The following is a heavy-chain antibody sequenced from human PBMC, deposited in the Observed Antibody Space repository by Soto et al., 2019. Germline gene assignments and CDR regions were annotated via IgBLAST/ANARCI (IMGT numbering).Heavy chain of an antibody. CDR2: ISAYNGNT. D-gene: IGHD3-9*01. CDR3: ARDRVILTSGYFQH. J-gene: IGHJ1*01. V-gene: IGHV1-18*04. CDR1: GYTFTSYG. Sequence: ASVKVSCKASGYTFTSYGISWVRQAPGQGLEWVGWISAYNGNTNYAQKLQGRVTMTTDTSTSTAYMELRSLRSDDTAVYYCARDRVILTSGYFQHWGQGTLVTVSS.